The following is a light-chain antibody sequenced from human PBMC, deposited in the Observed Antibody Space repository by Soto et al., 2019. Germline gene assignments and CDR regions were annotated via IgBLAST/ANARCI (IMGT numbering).Light chain of an antibody. J-gene: IGLJ3*02. CDR3: SSYTSSSTLV. V-gene: IGLV2-14*01. CDR1: SSDVGGYNY. Sequence: QSALTQPASVSGSPGQSITISCSGTSSDVGGYNYVSWYQHHPGKAPKLMIYEVNNRPSGVSNRFSGSKSGNTASLTISGLQAEDEADYHCSSYTSSSTLVFGGGTKLTVL. CDR2: EVN.